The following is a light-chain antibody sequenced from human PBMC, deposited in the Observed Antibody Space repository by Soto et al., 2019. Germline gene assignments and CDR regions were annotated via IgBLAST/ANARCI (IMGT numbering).Light chain of an antibody. CDR1: SRDVGSYNL. V-gene: IGLV2-23*01. CDR3: CSYAGSSTAYV. J-gene: IGLJ1*01. CDR2: EGS. Sequence: QSSLSQPASVSGSPGQSITISCTGTSRDVGSYNLVSWYQQHPGKAPKLMIYEGSKRPSGVSNRFSGSKSGNTASLTISGLQAEDEADYYCCSYAGSSTAYVFGNGTKVTVL.